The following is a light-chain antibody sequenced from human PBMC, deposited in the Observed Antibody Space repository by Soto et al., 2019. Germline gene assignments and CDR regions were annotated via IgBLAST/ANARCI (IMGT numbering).Light chain of an antibody. CDR2: DVT. Sequence: QSALTQPASVSGSPGQSITISCTGTSSDVGYFNYVSWYQQHPGKAPKLLIFDVTDRPSGVSNRFSGSKSGNTASLTISGLQTQDEADYYCNSYTSSSTVVFGGGTKLTVL. V-gene: IGLV2-14*01. CDR3: NSYTSSSTVV. CDR1: SSDVGYFNY. J-gene: IGLJ2*01.